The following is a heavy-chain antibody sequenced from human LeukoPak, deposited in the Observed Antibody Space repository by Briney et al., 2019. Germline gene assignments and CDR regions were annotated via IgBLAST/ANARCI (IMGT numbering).Heavy chain of an antibody. CDR2: IRFDGSNK. V-gene: IGHV3-30*02. CDR3: ARDRAITMVRGVMDV. CDR1: GFTFSSYG. D-gene: IGHD3-10*01. J-gene: IGHJ6*04. Sequence: GGSLRLSCAASGFTFSSYGMHWVRQAPGKGLEWVAFIRFDGSNKYYADSVKGRFTISRDNSKNTLYLQMNSLRAEDTAVYYCARDRAITMVRGVMDVWGKGTTVTVSS.